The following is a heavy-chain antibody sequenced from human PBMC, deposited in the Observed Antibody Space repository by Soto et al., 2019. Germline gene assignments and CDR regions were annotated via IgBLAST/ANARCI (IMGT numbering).Heavy chain of an antibody. CDR1: GFTFSTYT. Sequence: PGGSLRLSCASSGFTFSTYTINWVRQAPWKGLEWVSSINGRGNYIYYAESVKGRFTISRDNAKNSLYLQMDRLRAEDTALYYCVGEDGKFGTNSSFEYCGLGALVAVCS. CDR2: INGRGNYI. V-gene: IGHV3-21*01. J-gene: IGHJ4*02. D-gene: IGHD1-7*01. CDR3: VGEDGKFGTNSSFEY.